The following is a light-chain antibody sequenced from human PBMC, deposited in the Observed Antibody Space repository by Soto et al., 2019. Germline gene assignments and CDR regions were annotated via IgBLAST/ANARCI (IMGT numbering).Light chain of an antibody. CDR3: QQYDSYPIT. CDR2: DAS. J-gene: IGKJ5*01. Sequence: DIQMTQSPSTLSASVGDRVTITCRASQRISRYLAWYQQKPGEAPKLLIYDASSLQSGVPSRFSGSGSGTDFTLTISSLQPEDFATYYCQQYDSYPITFGQGTRLEIK. CDR1: QRISRY. V-gene: IGKV1-5*01.